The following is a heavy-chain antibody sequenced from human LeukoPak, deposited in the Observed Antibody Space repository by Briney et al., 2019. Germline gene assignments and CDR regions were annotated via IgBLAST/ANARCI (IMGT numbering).Heavy chain of an antibody. Sequence: ASETLSLTCTVSGGSISSGDYYWSWIRQPPGKGLEWIGYIYYSGSTYYNPSLKSRVTISVDTSKNQFSLKLSSVTAADTAVYYCARGVGYTPYYFDYWGQGTLVTVSS. CDR3: ARGVGYTPYYFDY. CDR1: GGSISSGDYY. D-gene: IGHD5-24*01. J-gene: IGHJ4*02. CDR2: IYYSGST. V-gene: IGHV4-30-4*01.